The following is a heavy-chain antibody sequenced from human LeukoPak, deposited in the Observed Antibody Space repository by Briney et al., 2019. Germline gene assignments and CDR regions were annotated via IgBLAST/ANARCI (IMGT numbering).Heavy chain of an antibody. J-gene: IGHJ4*02. CDR3: TRGQSIYGSGSYYDDY. V-gene: IGHV3-49*03. CDR1: GFTFGDYA. D-gene: IGHD3-10*01. CDR2: IRSKAHGGTT. Sequence: GGSLRLSCTASGFTFGDYAMSWFRQAPGKGLEWVGFIRSKAHGGTTEYAASVKGRFIISRDDSKSIVNLQMNSLKTEDTAVYYCTRGQSIYGSGSYYDDYWGQGTLVTVSS.